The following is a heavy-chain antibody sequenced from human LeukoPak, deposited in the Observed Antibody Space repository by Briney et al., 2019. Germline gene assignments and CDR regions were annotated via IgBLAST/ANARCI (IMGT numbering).Heavy chain of an antibody. J-gene: IGHJ4*02. D-gene: IGHD6-19*01. CDR1: GFTFSSSA. CDR2: ISTNGDRT. V-gene: IGHV3-64*02. CDR3: ARGVAISSSGWYDTFDY. Sequence: GGSLRLSCAASGFTFSSSAMYWVRQAPGKGLEFVSVISTNGDRTYYADSVKGRFTISRDNSKNTLYLQMGSLRADDMAVYYCARGVAISSSGWYDTFDYWGQGALVTVSS.